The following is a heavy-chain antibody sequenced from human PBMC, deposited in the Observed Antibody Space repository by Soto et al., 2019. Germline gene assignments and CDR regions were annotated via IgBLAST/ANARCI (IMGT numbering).Heavy chain of an antibody. Sequence: GASVKVSCKASGGTFSSYAISWVRQAPGQGLEWMGGIIPIFGTANYAQKFQGRVTITADESTSTAYMELSSLRSEDTAVYYCARAPYCISTSCSWFDPWGQGTLVTV. CDR1: GGTFSSYA. CDR3: ARAPYCISTSCSWFDP. V-gene: IGHV1-69*13. CDR2: IIPIFGTA. J-gene: IGHJ5*02. D-gene: IGHD2-2*01.